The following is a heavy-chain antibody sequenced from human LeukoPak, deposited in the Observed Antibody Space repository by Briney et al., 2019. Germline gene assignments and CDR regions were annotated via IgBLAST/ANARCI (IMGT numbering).Heavy chain of an antibody. Sequence: PGGSLRLSCAASGFTFSSYAMHWVRQAPGKGLEYVSAISSNGGSTYYANSVKGRFTISRDNSKNTLYLQMGSLRAEDMAVYYCARAPSGCGGTCPFDSWGQGTLVTVAS. V-gene: IGHV3-64*01. D-gene: IGHD2-15*01. J-gene: IGHJ4*02. CDR3: ARAPSGCGGTCPFDS. CDR2: ISSNGGST. CDR1: GFTFSSYA.